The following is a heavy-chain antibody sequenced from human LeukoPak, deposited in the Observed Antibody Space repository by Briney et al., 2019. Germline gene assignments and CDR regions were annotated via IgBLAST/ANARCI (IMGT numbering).Heavy chain of an antibody. V-gene: IGHV3-7*01. CDR1: AFTFSSYW. J-gene: IGHJ4*02. CDR2: IKEDGSEI. CDR3: ARERGYSSFDY. Sequence: GGSLRLSCEASAFTFSSYWMSWVRQAPGKGLEWVANIKEDGSEINYVDSVKSPFTISRDNAKNSLFLQMDSLRVEDTAVYYCARERGYSSFDYWGQGTLVTVSS. D-gene: IGHD4-23*01.